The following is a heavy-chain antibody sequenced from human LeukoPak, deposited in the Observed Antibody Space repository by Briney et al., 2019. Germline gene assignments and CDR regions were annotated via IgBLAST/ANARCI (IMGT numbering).Heavy chain of an antibody. V-gene: IGHV3-23*01. Sequence: GGSLRLSCAASGFTFSNYWMSWVRQAPGKGLEWVSGISGSGGSTYYADSVKGRFTISRDNSMNTLYLQMNSLRAEDTAVFYCAKSQSGHDAFDIWGQGTMVTVSS. J-gene: IGHJ3*02. CDR3: AKSQSGHDAFDI. D-gene: IGHD3-3*01. CDR1: GFTFSNYW. CDR2: ISGSGGST.